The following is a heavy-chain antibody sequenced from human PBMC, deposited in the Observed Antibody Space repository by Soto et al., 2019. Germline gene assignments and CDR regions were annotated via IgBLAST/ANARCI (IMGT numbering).Heavy chain of an antibody. J-gene: IGHJ6*02. Sequence: GGSLRLSCAASGFTFSSYSMNWVRQAPGKGLEWVSSISSSSSYIYYADSVKGRFTISRDNAKNSLYLQMNSLRAEDTAVYYCAREDWNYYGMDVWGQGTTVTVSS. CDR1: GFTFSSYS. D-gene: IGHD1-1*01. CDR2: ISSSSSYI. CDR3: AREDWNYYGMDV. V-gene: IGHV3-21*01.